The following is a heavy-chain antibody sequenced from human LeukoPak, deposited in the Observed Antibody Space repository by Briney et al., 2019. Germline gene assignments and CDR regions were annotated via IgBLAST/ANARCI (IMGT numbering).Heavy chain of an antibody. CDR2: IKSRSDGGTT. CDR1: GFTFGAYG. D-gene: IGHD1-1*01. Sequence: GGSLRLSCAASGFTFGAYGMHWVRQAPGKGLEWVGRIKSRSDGGTTDYAAPVTGRFTISRDDSRNTLYLEMNSLKTEDTAVYYCTSGIGTIDFWGQGTLVTVSS. V-gene: IGHV3-15*01. CDR3: TSGIGTIDF. J-gene: IGHJ4*02.